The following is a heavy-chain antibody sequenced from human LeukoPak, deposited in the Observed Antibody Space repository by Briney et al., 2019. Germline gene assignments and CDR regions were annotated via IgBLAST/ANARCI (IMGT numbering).Heavy chain of an antibody. V-gene: IGHV1-3*01. D-gene: IGHD3-16*01. CDR2: LNGGSGAT. CDR1: GYTLTSYA. Sequence: ASVKVSCKVSGYTLTSYAIHWVRQAPGQMLEWMGWLNGGSGATKYSQKFQGRVTITRDTSATTAYMELRSMRSEDTAVYYCAIERWGSFNWFDPWGRGTLVTVSS. CDR3: AIERWGSFNWFDP. J-gene: IGHJ5*02.